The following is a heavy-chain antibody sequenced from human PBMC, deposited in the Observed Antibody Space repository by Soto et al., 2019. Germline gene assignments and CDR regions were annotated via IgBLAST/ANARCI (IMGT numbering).Heavy chain of an antibody. J-gene: IGHJ6*02. V-gene: IGHV1-18*01. CDR3: ARDLRVNVGYSGYDHYYYYGMDV. D-gene: IGHD5-12*01. CDR1: GYTFTSYG. CDR2: ISAYNGNT. Sequence: QVQLVQSGAEVKKPGASVKVSCKASGYTFTSYGISWVRQAPGQGLEWMGWISAYNGNTNYAQKLQGRVTTTTDTSTSTAYMELRSLRADDTAVYYCARDLRVNVGYSGYDHYYYYGMDVWGQGTTVTVSS.